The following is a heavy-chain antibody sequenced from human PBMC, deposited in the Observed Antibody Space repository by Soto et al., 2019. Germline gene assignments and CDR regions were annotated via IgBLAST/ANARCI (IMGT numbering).Heavy chain of an antibody. CDR2: ISYDGSNT. CDR1: GLTFSSYA. J-gene: IGHJ4*02. Sequence: WGSLRLSCAASGLTFSSYAMHWVRQAPGKGLEWVAVISYDGSNTYYADSVKGRFTISRDNSKNTLYLQMNSLRAEDTAVYYCAKDPYSSSWYKSPFDYWGQGTLVTVSS. D-gene: IGHD6-13*01. CDR3: AKDPYSSSWYKSPFDY. V-gene: IGHV3-30-3*01.